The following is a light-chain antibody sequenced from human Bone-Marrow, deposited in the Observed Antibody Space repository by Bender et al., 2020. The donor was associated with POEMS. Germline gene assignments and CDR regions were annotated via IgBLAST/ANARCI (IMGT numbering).Light chain of an antibody. CDR3: CSYAASSTFWV. J-gene: IGLJ3*02. CDR2: GYN. Sequence: QSVLTQPPSVSGAPGQRVTISCTGSSSNTGSGYDINWYQHLPGTAPKLLIYGYNNRPSGVPDRFSGSKSGTSASLAITGLQAEDEGDYYCCSYAASSTFWVFGGGTKLTVL. CDR1: SSNTGSGYD. V-gene: IGLV1-40*01.